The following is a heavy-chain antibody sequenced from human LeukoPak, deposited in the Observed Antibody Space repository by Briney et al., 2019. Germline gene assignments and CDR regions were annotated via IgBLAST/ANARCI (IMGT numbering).Heavy chain of an antibody. CDR1: GFTFSSYE. V-gene: IGHV3-48*03. Sequence: GGSLRLSCEASGFTFSSYEMNWFRQAPGKGLEWVSYVSKSGGTMKNADSVKGRFTVSRDNAKNSLYLQMYSLTAEDTAVYYCATAVIRGRGTMVTVSS. CDR3: ATAVI. J-gene: IGHJ3*02. CDR2: VSKSGGTM.